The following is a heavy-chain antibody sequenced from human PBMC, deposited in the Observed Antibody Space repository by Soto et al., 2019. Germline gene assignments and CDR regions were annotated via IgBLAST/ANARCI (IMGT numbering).Heavy chain of an antibody. J-gene: IGHJ6*02. V-gene: IGHV3-30-3*01. Sequence: QVQLVESGGGVVQPGRSLRLSCAASGFTFSSYAMHWVRQAPGKGLEWVAVISYDGSNKYYADSVKGRFTISRDNSKNTLSLQMNSLRAEDTAVYYCARDFAVLVVAYRYYGMDVWGQGTTVTVSS. D-gene: IGHD2-15*01. CDR3: ARDFAVLVVAYRYYGMDV. CDR1: GFTFSSYA. CDR2: ISYDGSNK.